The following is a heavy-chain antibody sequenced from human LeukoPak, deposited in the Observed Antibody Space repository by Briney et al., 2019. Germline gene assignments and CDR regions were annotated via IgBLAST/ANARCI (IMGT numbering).Heavy chain of an antibody. CDR3: AQDIGWLQFAY. D-gene: IGHD5-24*01. CDR1: GFTFNRYC. J-gene: IGHJ4*02. V-gene: IGHV3-23*01. CDR2: ISPSGGDT. Sequence: GTLRPSCAGSGFTFNRYCMNWVRQAPGEGLGLISGISPSGGDTYYADFVKGRFTISRDDSKNTLYLQMNSLRGDDTAVYYCAQDIGWLQFAYWGQGTLVTVSS.